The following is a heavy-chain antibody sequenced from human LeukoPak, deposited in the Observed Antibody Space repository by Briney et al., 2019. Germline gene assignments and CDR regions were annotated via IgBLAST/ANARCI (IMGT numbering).Heavy chain of an antibody. CDR3: ARGIGRRPYYYYYGMDV. CDR1: GGSFSGYY. CDR2: INHSGST. Sequence: PSETLSLTCAVYGGSFSGYYWSWIRQPPGKGLEWIGEINHSGSTNYNPSLKSRVTISVDTSKNQFSLKLSSVTAADTAVYYCARGIGRRPYYYYYGMDVWGQGTTVTVSS. J-gene: IGHJ6*02. V-gene: IGHV4-34*01.